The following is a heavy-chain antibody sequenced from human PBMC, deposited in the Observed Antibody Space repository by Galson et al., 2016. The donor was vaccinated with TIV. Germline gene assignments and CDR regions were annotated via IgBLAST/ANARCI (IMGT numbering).Heavy chain of an antibody. CDR3: ASAQVGRRMPATTWFDP. D-gene: IGHD5-24*01. CDR1: GYNFASSD. J-gene: IGHJ5*02. Sequence: SVKVSCKASGYNFASSDINWVRQAPGQGLEWMGWMNPKSGNTGYAQKFRGRVSMSRNTATNTASLALTTLRSDDTAIYYCASAQVGRRMPATTWFDPWGQGTLVTVPS. V-gene: IGHV1-8*02. CDR2: MNPKSGNT.